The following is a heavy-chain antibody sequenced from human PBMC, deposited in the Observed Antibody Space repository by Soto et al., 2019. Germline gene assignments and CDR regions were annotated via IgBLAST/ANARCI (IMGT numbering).Heavy chain of an antibody. CDR1: GFTFSSYW. CDR2: INSDGSST. CDR3: ARYDDYLGMDV. J-gene: IGHJ6*04. V-gene: IGHV3-74*01. Sequence: EVQLVESGGGLVQPGGSLRLSCAASGFTFSSYWMHWVRQAPGKGLVWVSRINSDGSSTSYADSVKGRFTISRDNAKSTLYLQMNSLRAEDTVVYYCARYDDYLGMDVWGKGTTVTVSS. D-gene: IGHD3-16*01.